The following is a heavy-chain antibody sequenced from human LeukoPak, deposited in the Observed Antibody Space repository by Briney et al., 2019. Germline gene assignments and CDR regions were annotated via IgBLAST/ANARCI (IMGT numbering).Heavy chain of an antibody. D-gene: IGHD2-2*01. CDR3: ARGYIVVVPTSAQNNWFDP. Sequence: SQTLSLTCTVSGGSISSGGYYWSRIRQPPGKGLEWIGYIYHSGSTYYNPSLKSRVTISVDRSKNQFSLKLSSVTAADTAVYYCARGYIVVVPTSAQNNWFDPWGQGTLVTVSS. V-gene: IGHV4-30-2*01. CDR1: GGSISSGGYY. CDR2: IYHSGST. J-gene: IGHJ5*02.